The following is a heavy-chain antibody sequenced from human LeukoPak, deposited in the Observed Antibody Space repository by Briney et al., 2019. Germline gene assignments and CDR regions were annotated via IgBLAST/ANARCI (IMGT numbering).Heavy chain of an antibody. CDR1: GNSISSGDNY. D-gene: IGHD3-9*01. J-gene: IGHJ3*02. Sequence: SETLSLTCTVSGNSISSGDNYWSWIRQPAGKGLEWIGRIYTSGSTNYNPSLKSRVTISGDTSKNQFSLRLSSVTAADTAVYYCARLKSRLAPFDIWGQGTMVTVSS. CDR2: IYTSGST. V-gene: IGHV4-61*02. CDR3: ARLKSRLAPFDI.